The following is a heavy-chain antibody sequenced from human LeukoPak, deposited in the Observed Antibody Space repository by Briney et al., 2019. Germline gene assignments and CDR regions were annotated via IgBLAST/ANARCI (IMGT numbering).Heavy chain of an antibody. J-gene: IGHJ4*02. CDR2: IYHSGST. CDR1: GGSISSSNW. V-gene: IGHV4-4*02. CDR3: ARSVEEKESFFDY. D-gene: IGHD6-19*01. Sequence: PSGTLSLTCAVSGGSISSSNWWSWVRQPPGKGLEWIGEIYHSGSTNYNPSLKSRVTISVDKSKNQFSLKLSSVTAADTAVYYCARSVEEKESFFDYWGQGTLVTVSS.